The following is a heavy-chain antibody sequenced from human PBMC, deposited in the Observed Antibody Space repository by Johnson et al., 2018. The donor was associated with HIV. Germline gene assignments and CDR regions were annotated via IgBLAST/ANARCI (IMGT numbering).Heavy chain of an antibody. Sequence: QVQLVESGGGVVQPGGSLRLSCAASGFTFSSYGMHWVRQAPGKGLEWVAFIRSDGSNKYYVDSVKGRFTISRDNSKNTLYLQMNSLRAEDTAVYYCATGGRGITMIARAAFDIWGQGTMVTVSS. V-gene: IGHV3-30*02. CDR3: ATGGRGITMIARAAFDI. D-gene: IGHD3-22*01. J-gene: IGHJ3*02. CDR1: GFTFSSYG. CDR2: IRSDGSNK.